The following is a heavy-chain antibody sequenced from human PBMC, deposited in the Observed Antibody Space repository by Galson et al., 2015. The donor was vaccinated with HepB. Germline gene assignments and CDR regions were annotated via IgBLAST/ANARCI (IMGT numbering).Heavy chain of an antibody. CDR2: IKTDGSYT. D-gene: IGHD2-2*01. CDR3: VRSSNFDT. J-gene: IGHJ4*02. V-gene: IGHV3-74*01. CDR1: GFTFSSYW. Sequence: SLRLSCAASGFTFSSYWMHWVRQAPGKGLVWVSRIKTDGSYTSYADSVKGRFTISRDHAKNTEYLEMNSLRTEDTSIYYCVRSSNFDTWGQGTLVTVSS.